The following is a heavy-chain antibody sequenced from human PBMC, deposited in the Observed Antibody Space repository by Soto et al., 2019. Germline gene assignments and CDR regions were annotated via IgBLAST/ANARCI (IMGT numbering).Heavy chain of an antibody. V-gene: IGHV1-69*06. CDR3: ARPYYDGSGDYLWHCAY. J-gene: IGHJ4*02. CDR1: GDSFNTFA. CDR2: IIPNFDTP. Sequence: QVQLVQSGAEVKKPGSSVKLSCKASGDSFNTFAVTWVRQAPGQGLEWMGGIIPNFDTPNYAQKFQGRVTIIADKSTSTPYMGLSRLRSADTAVEYCARPYYDGSGDYLWHCAYWGEGSLVPVSS. D-gene: IGHD3-22*01.